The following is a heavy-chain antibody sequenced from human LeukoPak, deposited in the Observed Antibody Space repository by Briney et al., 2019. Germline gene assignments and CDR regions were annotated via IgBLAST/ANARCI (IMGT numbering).Heavy chain of an antibody. Sequence: GGSLRLSCAASGFTFSSDGMHWVRQARGKGLEWVAVIWYDGSNKYYADSVKGGFTISRENSKKRMYLQMNSLRAEDTAVYYCAKGGCGGDCYYYFDYWGQGTLVTVSS. CDR2: IWYDGSNK. V-gene: IGHV3-33*06. CDR1: GFTFSSDG. D-gene: IGHD2-21*02. CDR3: AKGGCGGDCYYYFDY. J-gene: IGHJ4*02.